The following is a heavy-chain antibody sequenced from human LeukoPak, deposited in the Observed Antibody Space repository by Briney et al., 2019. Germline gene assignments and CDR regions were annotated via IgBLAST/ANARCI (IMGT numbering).Heavy chain of an antibody. CDR2: ISSSGGNI. V-gene: IGHV3-11*04. J-gene: IGHJ4*02. D-gene: IGHD3-22*01. CDR1: GFTFSDYF. CDR3: ARDRAEDDSSGYIHRDFDF. Sequence: GGSLRLSCSGSGFTFSDYFMNWIRQTPGKGLEWISYISSSGGNIKYADSVQGRFTISRDNAKKSLYLQMNSLRAEDTAVYYCARDRAEDDSSGYIHRDFDFWGQGTLVIVSS.